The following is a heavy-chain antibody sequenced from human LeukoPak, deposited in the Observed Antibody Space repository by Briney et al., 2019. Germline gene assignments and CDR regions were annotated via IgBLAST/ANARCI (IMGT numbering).Heavy chain of an antibody. Sequence: EGSLRLSCAASGFTFSSYSMNWVRQAPGKGLEWVSSISSSSSYIYYADSVKGRFTISRDNAKNSLYLQMNSLRAEDTALYYCAKGYSSGWYTNDYWGQGTLVTVSS. CDR2: ISSSSSYI. V-gene: IGHV3-21*04. CDR3: AKGYSSGWYTNDY. CDR1: GFTFSSYS. D-gene: IGHD6-19*01. J-gene: IGHJ4*02.